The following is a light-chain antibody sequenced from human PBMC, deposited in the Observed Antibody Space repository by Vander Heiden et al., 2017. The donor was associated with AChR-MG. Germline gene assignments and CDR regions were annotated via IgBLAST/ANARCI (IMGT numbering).Light chain of an antibody. CDR3: QSYDSSLSGSRV. J-gene: IGLJ3*02. Sequence: QSVLTPPPSVSGAPGQRVTISCTGGSSNIWAGYDVHWYQQLPGTAPKLLIYGNSNRPSGVPDRFAGSKSGTSASLAITGLQAEDEADYYCQSYDSSLSGSRVFGGGTKLTVL. CDR1: SSNIWAGYD. CDR2: GNS. V-gene: IGLV1-40*01.